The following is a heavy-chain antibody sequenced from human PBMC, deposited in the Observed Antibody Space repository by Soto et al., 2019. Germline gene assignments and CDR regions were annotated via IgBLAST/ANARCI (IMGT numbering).Heavy chain of an antibody. CDR1: GGSVSSSIYY. D-gene: IGHD3-10*01. Sequence: TLSLTCTVSGGSVSSSIYYWGWIRQPPRKGLEWIGSIYYSGSTYYNPSLKSRVTISLDTSKNQFSLRLNSVTAADAALYYCAAGDYSGSGTYYNGWFDSWGQGTLVTVSS. CDR2: IYYSGST. J-gene: IGHJ5*01. CDR3: AAGDYSGSGTYYNGWFDS. V-gene: IGHV4-39*01.